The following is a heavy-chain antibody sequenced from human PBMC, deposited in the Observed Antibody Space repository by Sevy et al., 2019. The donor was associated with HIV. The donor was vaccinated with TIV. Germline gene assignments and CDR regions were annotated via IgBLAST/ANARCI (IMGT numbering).Heavy chain of an antibody. CDR2: IGTYNSNR. CDR3: GRGVSGVPNTGVWVDP. CDR1: GYTFTDYG. V-gene: IGHV1-18*01. Sequence: ASVKVSCKASGYTFTDYGITWVRQAPGQGLEWMGWIGTYNSNRKSAQKFQGRVTMTTDTSTSTAYMELLGLRKDDTGVYYCGRGVSGVPNTGVWVDPWGQGTLVTVSS. J-gene: IGHJ5*02. D-gene: IGHD3-3*01.